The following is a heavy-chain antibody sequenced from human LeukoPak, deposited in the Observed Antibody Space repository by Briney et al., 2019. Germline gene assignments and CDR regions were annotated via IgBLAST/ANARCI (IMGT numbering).Heavy chain of an antibody. J-gene: IGHJ4*02. CDR1: GFIFSSYG. V-gene: IGHV3-30*02. Sequence: GGSLRLSCAASGFIFSSYGMHWVRQAPGKGLEWVAFIRYDGSNKYYADSVKGRFTISRDNSKNTLYLQMNSLRAEDTAVYYCARDRVRGYYDSSGTSLFDYWGQGTLVTVSS. D-gene: IGHD3-22*01. CDR2: IRYDGSNK. CDR3: ARDRVRGYYDSSGTSLFDY.